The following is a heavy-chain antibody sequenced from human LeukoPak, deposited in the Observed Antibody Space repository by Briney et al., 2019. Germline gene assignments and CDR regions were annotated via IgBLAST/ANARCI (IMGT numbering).Heavy chain of an antibody. CDR2: IAYTNTI. V-gene: IGHV3-48*01. CDR3: ARDTHSLDY. CDR1: GFSFSSYS. J-gene: IGHJ4*02. Sequence: PGGSLRLSCTASGFSFSSYSMNWLRQARGKGLEWVAYIAYTNTIHYADSVRGRFAISRDNARNSLYLQLNSLRAEDTAVYYCARDTHSLDYWGQGTRVTGSS.